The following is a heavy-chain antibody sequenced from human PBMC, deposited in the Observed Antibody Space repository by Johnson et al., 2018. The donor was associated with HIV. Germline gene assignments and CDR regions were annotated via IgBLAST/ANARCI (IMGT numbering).Heavy chain of an antibody. V-gene: IGHV3-30-3*01. J-gene: IGHJ3*02. Sequence: VQLVESGGGVVQPGRSLRLSCAASGFTFSSYAMHWVRQAPGKGLEWVAVISYDGGNKYYADSVKGRFTISRDNSKNTLYLQMNTLRAEDAAVYYCAKGWDPMTTVNTFAFDIWGQGTMVTVSS. CDR2: ISYDGGNK. CDR1: GFTFSSYA. CDR3: AKGWDPMTTVNTFAFDI. D-gene: IGHD4-17*01.